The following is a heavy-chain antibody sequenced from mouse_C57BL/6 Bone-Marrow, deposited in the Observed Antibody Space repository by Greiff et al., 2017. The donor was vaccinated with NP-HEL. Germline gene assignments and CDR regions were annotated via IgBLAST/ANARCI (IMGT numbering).Heavy chain of an antibody. D-gene: IGHD1-1*01. J-gene: IGHJ1*03. CDR2: IDPENGDT. CDR1: GFNIKDDY. Sequence: EVKLMESGAELVRPGASVKLSCTASGFNIKDDYMHWVKQRPEQGLEWIGWIDPENGDTEYASKFQGKATITADTSSNTAYLQLSSLTSEDTAVYYCTTNYYGRERYFDVWGTGTTVTVSS. CDR3: TTNYYGRERYFDV. V-gene: IGHV14-4*01.